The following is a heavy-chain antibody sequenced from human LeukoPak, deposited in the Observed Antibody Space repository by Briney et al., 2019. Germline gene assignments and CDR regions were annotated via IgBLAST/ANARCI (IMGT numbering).Heavy chain of an antibody. J-gene: IGHJ4*02. CDR1: GLTFSNYA. CDR2: ITDSGCKT. CDR3: AREIAGYDSSGYY. D-gene: IGHD3-22*01. V-gene: IGHV3-23*01. Sequence: GGSLRLSCAASGLTFSNYAMNWVRQASGKGLEWVSGITDSGCKTYYADSVKGRFTISRDNSKNTLYLQMNSLRAEDTAVYYCAREIAGYDSSGYYWGQGTLVTVSS.